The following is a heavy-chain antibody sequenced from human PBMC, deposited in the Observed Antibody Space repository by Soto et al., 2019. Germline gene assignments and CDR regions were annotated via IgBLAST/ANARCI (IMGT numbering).Heavy chain of an antibody. D-gene: IGHD5-12*01. CDR1: GGSFSGYS. V-gene: IGHV4-34*01. J-gene: IGHJ3*02. Sequence: PSETLSLTCAVYGGSFSGYSWTWIRQPPGTGLEWVGEINRSGSTNYNPSLKSRVTISVDSSKNQFSLKLNSVTVAVTAVYYCAKRYSGYDDAFDIWGQGTMVTVSS. CDR2: INRSGST. CDR3: AKRYSGYDDAFDI.